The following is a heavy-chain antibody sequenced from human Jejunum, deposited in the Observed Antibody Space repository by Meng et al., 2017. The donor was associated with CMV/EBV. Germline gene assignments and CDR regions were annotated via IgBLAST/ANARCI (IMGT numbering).Heavy chain of an antibody. V-gene: IGHV3-23*01. D-gene: IGHD4-11*01. CDR3: ATLGVTTLPSDY. Sequence: GQWLESGGGLVQPGGSLRLSCAASGFSFSTYGMNWVRQVPGKGLQWVSLINGNGLNTYYADSVKGRFTISRDNSKNTLYLQMSSLRAEDTAIYYCATLGVTTLPSDYWGQGTLVTVSS. J-gene: IGHJ4*02. CDR2: INGNGLNT. CDR1: GFSFSTYG.